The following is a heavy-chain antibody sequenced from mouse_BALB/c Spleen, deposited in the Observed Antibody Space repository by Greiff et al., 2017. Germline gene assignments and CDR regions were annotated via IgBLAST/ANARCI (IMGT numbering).Heavy chain of an antibody. D-gene: IGHD2-3*01. V-gene: IGHV2-2*02. CDR1: GFSLTSYG. J-gene: IGHJ4*01. CDR3: ASLGWYYAMDY. CDR2: IWSGGST. Sequence: VQLQESGPGLVQPSQSLSITCTVSGFSLTSYGVHWVRQSPGKGLEWLGVIWSGGSTDYNAAFISRLSISKDNSKSQVFFKMNSLQANDTAIYCWASLGWYYAMDYWGQGTSVTVSS.